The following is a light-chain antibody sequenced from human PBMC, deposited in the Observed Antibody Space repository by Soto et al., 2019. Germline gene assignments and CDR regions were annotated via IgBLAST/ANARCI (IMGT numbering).Light chain of an antibody. J-gene: IGKJ2*01. CDR2: DAS. CDR1: QGVSSY. Sequence: EIVLTQSPATLSLSPGERATLSCRASQGVSSYLAWYQQKPGQAPRLLIYDASNRATGIPARFSGSGSGTDFTLTISSLEPEDFAVYYCQQRNNWPPMYTFGQGTKLEIK. V-gene: IGKV3-11*01. CDR3: QQRNNWPPMYT.